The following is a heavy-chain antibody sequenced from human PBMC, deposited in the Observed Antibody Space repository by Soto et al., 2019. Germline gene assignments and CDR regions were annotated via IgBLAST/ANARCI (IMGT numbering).Heavy chain of an antibody. CDR3: ARDRSPAEGGYFDY. CDR2: IYHSGST. J-gene: IGHJ4*02. D-gene: IGHD1-26*01. Sequence: WVRQTPGKGLEWIGYIYHSGSTYYNPSLKSRVTISVDRSKNQFSLKLSSVTAADTAVYYCARDRSPAEGGYFDYWGQGTLVTVSS. V-gene: IGHV4-30-2*01.